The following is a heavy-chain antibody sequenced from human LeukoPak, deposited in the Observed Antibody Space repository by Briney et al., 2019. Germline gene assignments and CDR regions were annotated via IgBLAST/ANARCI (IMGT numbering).Heavy chain of an antibody. D-gene: IGHD2-15*01. CDR1: GFTFSSYW. V-gene: IGHV3-53*01. J-gene: IGHJ5*02. Sequence: GGSLRLSCAASGFTFSSYWMSWVRQAPGKGLEWVSFIYSGGNTHYSDSVKGRFTLSRDNSKNTLYLQMNSLRAEDTAIYYCARRAGEYSHPYDPWGQGTLVTVSS. CDR2: IYSGGNT. CDR3: ARRAGEYSHPYDP.